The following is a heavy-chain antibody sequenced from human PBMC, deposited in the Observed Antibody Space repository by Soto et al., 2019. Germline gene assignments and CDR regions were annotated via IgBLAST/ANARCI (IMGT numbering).Heavy chain of an antibody. Sequence: ASVTVSCTSAGSTFPSSAMHWVRQAPGQRLEWMGWINAGNGNTKYSQKFQGRVTITRDTSASTAYMELSSLRSEDTAVYYCARAEQQLDIYGMDGWGQGTTVTVS. V-gene: IGHV1-3*01. J-gene: IGHJ6*02. CDR2: INAGNGNT. D-gene: IGHD6-13*01. CDR3: ARAEQQLDIYGMDG. CDR1: GSTFPSSA.